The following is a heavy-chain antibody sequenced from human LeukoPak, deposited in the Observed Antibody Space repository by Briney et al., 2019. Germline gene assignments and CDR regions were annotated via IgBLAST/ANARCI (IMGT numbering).Heavy chain of an antibody. J-gene: IGHJ4*02. Sequence: GGSLRLSCAASGFTFSSFAMSWVRQAPGEGLEWVSGISGGGGSTHYADCVKGRFTISRVNSKNTLYLQMNSLIGEDTAVYCCAVCLGDWFFYYWGQGTLVTVSS. D-gene: IGHD3-9*01. CDR2: ISGGGGST. CDR3: AVCLGDWFFYY. V-gene: IGHV3-23*01. CDR1: GFTFSSFA.